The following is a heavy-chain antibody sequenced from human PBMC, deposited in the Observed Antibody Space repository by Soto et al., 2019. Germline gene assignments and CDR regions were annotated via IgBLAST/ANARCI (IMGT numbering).Heavy chain of an antibody. Sequence: GGSLRLSCAASGFTFSSYAMSWVRQAPGKGLEWVSAISDSGNNTYNADSVKGRFTISRDNAKNSLYLQMNSLRAEDTAFYYCAKDHDEDFGYDLDYFDYWGQGTLVTVSS. D-gene: IGHD5-12*01. V-gene: IGHV3-23*01. CDR1: GFTFSSYA. J-gene: IGHJ4*02. CDR3: AKDHDEDFGYDLDYFDY. CDR2: ISDSGNNT.